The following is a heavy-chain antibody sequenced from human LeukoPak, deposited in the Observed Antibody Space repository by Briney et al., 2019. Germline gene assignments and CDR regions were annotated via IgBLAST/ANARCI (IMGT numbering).Heavy chain of an antibody. J-gene: IGHJ4*02. CDR1: AASFSGYF. CDR2: NNHSGST. V-gene: IGHV4-34*01. Sequence: PSETLSPTCAVYAASFSGYFWSSIRQPPGKGLEWLGENNHSGSTNYNPPLKSQVTTPVNKPKNQFSLKLSSLTPADTAVYDCATRGNCSSTGCPPGSLERWGQGTLVTVSS. CDR3: ATRGNCSSTGCPPGSLER. D-gene: IGHD2-2*01.